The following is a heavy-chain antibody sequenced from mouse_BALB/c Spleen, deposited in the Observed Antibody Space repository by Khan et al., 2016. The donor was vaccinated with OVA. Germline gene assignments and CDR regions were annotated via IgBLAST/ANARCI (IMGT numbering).Heavy chain of an antibody. CDR1: GYTFTSNT. Sequence: QVQLQQSGAELARPGASVKMSCKAYGYTFTSNTIHWIKQRPGQGLEWIGYINPTSIFTNYNQKFKDKATLTADKSSSTAYMQLSSLTSDDSALXYCARRNSLYAMDYWGQGTSVTVSS. J-gene: IGHJ4*01. CDR2: INPTSIFT. V-gene: IGHV1-4*01. CDR3: ARRNSLYAMDY.